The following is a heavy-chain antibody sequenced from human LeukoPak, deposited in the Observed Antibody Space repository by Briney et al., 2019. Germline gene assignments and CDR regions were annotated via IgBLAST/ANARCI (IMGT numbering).Heavy chain of an antibody. CDR3: AKDRRPTSPVLDAFDI. J-gene: IGHJ3*02. Sequence: PGGSLRLSCAASGFTFSSYAMHWVRQAPGKGLEWVAVISYDGSNKYYADSVKGRFTISRDNSKNTLYLQMNSLRAEDTAVYYCAKDRRPTSPVLDAFDIRGQGTMVTVSS. CDR1: GFTFSSYA. V-gene: IGHV3-30-3*01. CDR2: ISYDGSNK. D-gene: IGHD2/OR15-2a*01.